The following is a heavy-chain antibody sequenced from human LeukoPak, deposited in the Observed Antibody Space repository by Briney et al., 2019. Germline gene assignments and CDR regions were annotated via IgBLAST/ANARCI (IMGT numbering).Heavy chain of an antibody. CDR3: ARYKTISPPNWFDP. CDR1: GGSFSGYY. J-gene: IGHJ5*02. D-gene: IGHD5-12*01. Sequence: PSETLSLTCAVYGGSFSGYYWSWIRRPPGKGLEWIGEINHSGSTNYNPSLKSRVTISVDTSKNQFSLKLSSVTAADTAVYYCARYKTISPPNWFDPWGQGTLVTVSS. CDR2: INHSGST. V-gene: IGHV4-34*01.